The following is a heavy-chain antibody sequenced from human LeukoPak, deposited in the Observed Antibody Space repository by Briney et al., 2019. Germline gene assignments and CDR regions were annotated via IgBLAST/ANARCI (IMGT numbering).Heavy chain of an antibody. CDR2: INPNSGGT. Sequence: ASVKVSCKASGYTFTGYYMHWVRQAPGQGLEWMGWINPNSGGTNYAQKFQGRVTMTRDTSISTAYMELSRLRSDDTAVYYCARAGVSIAARYNWFDPWGQGTLVTVSS. D-gene: IGHD6-6*01. CDR3: ARAGVSIAARYNWFDP. J-gene: IGHJ5*02. V-gene: IGHV1-2*02. CDR1: GYTFTGYY.